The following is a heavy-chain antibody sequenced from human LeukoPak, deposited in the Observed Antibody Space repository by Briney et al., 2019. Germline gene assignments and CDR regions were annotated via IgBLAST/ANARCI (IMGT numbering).Heavy chain of an antibody. J-gene: IGHJ4*02. CDR1: GFTFSSYG. D-gene: IGHD2-21*01. CDR3: AKGYCGGDCPSDY. Sequence: GGSLRLSCAASGFTFSSYGMHWVRQAPGKGLEWVAVISYDGSNKYYADSVKGRFTISRDNSKNTLYLQMNSLRAEDTAVYYCAKGYCGGDCPSDYWGQGTPVTVSS. V-gene: IGHV3-30*18. CDR2: ISYDGSNK.